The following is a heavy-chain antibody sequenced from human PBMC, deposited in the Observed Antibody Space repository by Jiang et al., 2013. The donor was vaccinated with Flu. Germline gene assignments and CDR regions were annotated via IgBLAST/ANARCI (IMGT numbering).Heavy chain of an antibody. Sequence: GLVQPGGSLRLSCAASGFTFSNYAMNWVRQAPGKGLEWVSGISGIGGSTYYADSVKGRFIVSRDNSKNTLLLQMNSLRAEDTAVYYCARDLASHYGDSGYYFTNWGPGTLVTASS. CDR2: ISGIGGST. D-gene: IGHD3-22*01. V-gene: IGHV3-23*01. J-gene: IGHJ4*02. CDR3: ARDLASHYGDSGYYFTN. CDR1: GFTFSNYA.